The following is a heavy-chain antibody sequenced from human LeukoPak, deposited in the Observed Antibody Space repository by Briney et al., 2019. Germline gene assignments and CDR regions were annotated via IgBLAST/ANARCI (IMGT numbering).Heavy chain of an antibody. CDR2: INHSGST. V-gene: IGHV4-34*01. Sequence: SETLSLTCAVYGGSFSGYYWSWIRQPPGKGLEWIGEINHSGSTNYNPSLKSRVTISVDTSKNQFSLKLSSVAASDTAVYYCAREMYYYGSASQEYYYYMDVWGKGTTVTVSS. J-gene: IGHJ6*03. D-gene: IGHD3-10*01. CDR3: AREMYYYGSASQEYYYYMDV. CDR1: GGSFSGYY.